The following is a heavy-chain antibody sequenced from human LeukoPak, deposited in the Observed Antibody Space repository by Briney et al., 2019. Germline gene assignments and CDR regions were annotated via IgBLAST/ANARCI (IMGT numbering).Heavy chain of an antibody. J-gene: IGHJ4*02. CDR1: GFTFSSYA. V-gene: IGHV3-23*01. CDR2: ISGSGGST. D-gene: IGHD3-10*01. Sequence: GGSLRLSCAASGFTFSSYAMSWVRQAPVKGLEWVSAISGSGGSTYYADSVKGRFTISRDNSKNTLYLQMNSLRAEDTAVYYCAIYYYGSGSYYSGSFDYWGQGTLVTVSS. CDR3: AIYYYGSGSYYSGSFDY.